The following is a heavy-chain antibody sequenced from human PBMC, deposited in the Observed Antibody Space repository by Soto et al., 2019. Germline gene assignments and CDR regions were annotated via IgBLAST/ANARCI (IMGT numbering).Heavy chain of an antibody. CDR1: GFTFTSYW. CDR2: INSDGSTT. Sequence: EVQLVESGGDLVQPGGSLRLSCAASGFTFTSYWMHWVRQAPGKGLVWVSRINSDGSTTNYADSVKGRFTISRDNAKNTLYQKMNIRSAAVASVYYCERHIRAGDPPWGPGTLVPVPS. D-gene: IGHD3-16*01. V-gene: IGHV3-74*01. CDR3: ERHIRAGDPP. J-gene: IGHJ5*02.